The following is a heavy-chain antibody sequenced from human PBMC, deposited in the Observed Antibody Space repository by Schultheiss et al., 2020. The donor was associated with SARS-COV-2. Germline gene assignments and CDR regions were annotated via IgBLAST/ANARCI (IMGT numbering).Heavy chain of an antibody. J-gene: IGHJ4*02. V-gene: IGHV3-11*06. CDR1: GFTFSDYY. CDR2: ISSSSSYT. Sequence: GGSLRLSCAASGFTFSDYYMSWIRQAPGKGLEWASYISSSSSYTNYADSVKGRFTISRDNAKNSLYLQMNSLRAEETAVYYCARMVVPAASSPVDYWGQGTLVTVSS. D-gene: IGHD2-2*01. CDR3: ARMVVPAASSPVDY.